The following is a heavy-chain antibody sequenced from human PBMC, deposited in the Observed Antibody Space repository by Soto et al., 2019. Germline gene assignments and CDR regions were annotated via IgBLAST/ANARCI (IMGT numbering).Heavy chain of an antibody. CDR3: ARDTGSGISSGWYYWYFDL. J-gene: IGHJ2*01. V-gene: IGHV1-46*03. D-gene: IGHD6-19*01. Sequence: QVQLVQSGAEVKKPGASVKVSCKASGYTFTSYYMHWVRQAPGQGLEWMGIINPSGGSTSYAQKFQGRVTMTRDTSTSTVYMEMSSLRSEDTAVYYCARDTGSGISSGWYYWYFDLWGRGTLVTVSS. CDR1: GYTFTSYY. CDR2: INPSGGST.